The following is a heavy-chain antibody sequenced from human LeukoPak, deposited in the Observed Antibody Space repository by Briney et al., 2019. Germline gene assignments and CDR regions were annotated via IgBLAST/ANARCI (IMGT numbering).Heavy chain of an antibody. CDR1: GFTFSNDG. V-gene: IGHV3-30*18. CDR3: AKVMGSGYDAFDI. J-gene: IGHJ3*02. Sequence: GGSLRLSCAASGFTFSNDGMHWVRQAPGKGLEWVAVIANDGSSKFYADSVNGHFTISRDNSKNTLYLQMNSLRTEDTAVYYCAKVMGSGYDAFDIWGQGTMVTVSS. CDR2: IANDGSSK. D-gene: IGHD3-22*01.